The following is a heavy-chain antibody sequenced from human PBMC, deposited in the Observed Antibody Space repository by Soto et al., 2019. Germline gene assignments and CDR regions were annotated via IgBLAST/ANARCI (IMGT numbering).Heavy chain of an antibody. CDR1: GDSVSSNSAG. V-gene: IGHV6-1*01. Sequence: QVQLQLSGPGLVTPSQPLSLTCAISGDSVSSNSAGWNWIRQTPSRGLEWLGRTYYRSKWYFNYAVSVASLITIIPDTSKNQFSLQLSSVTPDDTAVYYCARGSWDDVSGHYYMDVWGKGTTVTVSS. CDR2: TYYRSKWYF. J-gene: IGHJ6*03. D-gene: IGHD1-1*01. CDR3: ARGSWDDVSGHYYMDV.